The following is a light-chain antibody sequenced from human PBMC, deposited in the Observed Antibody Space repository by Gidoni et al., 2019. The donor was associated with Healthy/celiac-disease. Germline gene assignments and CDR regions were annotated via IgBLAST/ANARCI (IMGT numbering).Light chain of an antibody. CDR1: QSVSSIY. Sequence: EIVLTQSPGTLSLSPGERATLSCRASQSVSSIYLAWYQQKPGQAPRLLIYGASSRATGIPDRFSGSGSGTDFTLTISILEPEDFAVYYCQQYGSSPRTFGQGTKVEIK. J-gene: IGKJ1*01. V-gene: IGKV3-20*01. CDR3: QQYGSSPRT. CDR2: GAS.